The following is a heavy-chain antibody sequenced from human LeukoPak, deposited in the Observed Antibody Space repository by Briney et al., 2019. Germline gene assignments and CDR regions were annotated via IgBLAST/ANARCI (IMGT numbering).Heavy chain of an antibody. D-gene: IGHD4-17*01. CDR3: AREAGDYVIDY. V-gene: IGHV3-21*01. J-gene: IGHJ4*02. Sequence: GGSLRLSCAASGFTFSSYSMKWVRQAPGKGLEWDSSISSSSSYIYYADSVKGQFTISRDNAKNSLYLQMNSLRAEDTAVYDCAREAGDYVIDYWGQGTLVTASS. CDR2: ISSSSSYI. CDR1: GFTFSSYS.